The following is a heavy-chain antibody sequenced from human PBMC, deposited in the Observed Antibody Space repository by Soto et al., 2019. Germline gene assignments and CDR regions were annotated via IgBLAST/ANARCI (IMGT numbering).Heavy chain of an antibody. Sequence: PSETLSLTCTVSGGSISSYYGSWIRQPPGKGLEWIGYIYYSGSTNYNPSLKSRVTISVDTSKNQFSLKLSSVTVADTAVYYCARHVVPAANYFAYWGQGTLVTVSS. V-gene: IGHV4-59*08. CDR2: IYYSGST. D-gene: IGHD2-2*01. CDR1: GGSISSYY. J-gene: IGHJ4*02. CDR3: ARHVVPAANYFAY.